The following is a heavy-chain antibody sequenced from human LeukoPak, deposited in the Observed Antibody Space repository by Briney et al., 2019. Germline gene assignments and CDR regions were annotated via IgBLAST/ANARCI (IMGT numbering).Heavy chain of an antibody. CDR3: ARGWISGAISEHYFEN. CDR1: GYTFTSYD. J-gene: IGHJ4*02. V-gene: IGHV1-8*01. CDR2: MSPTTGHT. Sequence: ASVKVSCKASGYTFTSYDINWVRQATGQGLEWMGWMSPTTGHTGSAQKFQGRITMTRDTSTSTAHMELSSLTSEDTAVYFCARGWISGAISEHYFENWGQGTLVTVSS. D-gene: IGHD4-23*01.